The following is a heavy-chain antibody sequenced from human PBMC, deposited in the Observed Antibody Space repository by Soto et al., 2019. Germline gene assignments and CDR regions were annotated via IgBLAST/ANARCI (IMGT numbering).Heavy chain of an antibody. CDR2: IIPIFGTA. CDR3: ARGNHRWLQLWYFDL. D-gene: IGHD5-12*01. V-gene: IGHV1-69*12. Sequence: QVQLVQSGAEVKKPGSSVTVSCKASGGTFSSYTISWVRQAPGQGLEWMGGIIPIFGTANYAQKFQGRVTITEDESTSTAYMELGSLRSEDTAVYYCARGNHRWLQLWYFDLWGRGTLVTVSS. CDR1: GGTFSSYT. J-gene: IGHJ2*01.